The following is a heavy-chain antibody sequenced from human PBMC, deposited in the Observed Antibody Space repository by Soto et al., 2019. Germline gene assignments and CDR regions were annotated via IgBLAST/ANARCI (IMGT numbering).Heavy chain of an antibody. CDR2: INPNSGGT. Sequence: RASVKVSCKASGYTFTGYYMHWVRQAPGQGLEWMGWINPNSGGTNYAQKFQGRVTMTRDTSISTAYMELSRLRSDDTAVYYCARDLRYDSSGYTVYWGQGTLVTVSS. J-gene: IGHJ4*02. D-gene: IGHD3-22*01. CDR3: ARDLRYDSSGYTVY. CDR1: GYTFTGYY. V-gene: IGHV1-2*02.